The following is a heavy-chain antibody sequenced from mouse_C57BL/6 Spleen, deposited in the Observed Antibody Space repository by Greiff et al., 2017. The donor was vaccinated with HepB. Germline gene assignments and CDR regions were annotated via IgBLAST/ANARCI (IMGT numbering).Heavy chain of an antibody. CDR3: AMTTVVDYYAMDY. Sequence: EVKLVESGGGLVKPGGSLKLSCAASGFTFSDYGMHWVRQAPEKGLEWVAYISSGSSTIYYADTVKGRFTISRDNAKNTLFLQMTSLRSEDTAMYYCAMTTVVDYYAMDYWGQGTSVTVSS. CDR1: GFTFSDYG. V-gene: IGHV5-17*01. CDR2: ISSGSSTI. J-gene: IGHJ4*01. D-gene: IGHD1-1*01.